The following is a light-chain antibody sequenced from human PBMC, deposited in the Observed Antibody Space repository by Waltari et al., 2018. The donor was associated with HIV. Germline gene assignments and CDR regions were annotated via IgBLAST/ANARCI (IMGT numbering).Light chain of an antibody. CDR3: QQAYTIPLT. Sequence: DIQMTQSPSPLSASVGDRVTITCRASHYISNYLNWFQQRPGKAPQLLIYGASFLQDGVPSRFSGSASGTLFTLTISSFQPEDLATYYCQQAYTIPLTFGPGTKVDVK. J-gene: IGKJ3*01. CDR2: GAS. V-gene: IGKV1-39*01. CDR1: HYISNY.